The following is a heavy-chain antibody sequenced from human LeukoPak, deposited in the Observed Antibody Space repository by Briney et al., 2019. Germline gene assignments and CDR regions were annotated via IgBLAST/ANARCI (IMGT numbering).Heavy chain of an antibody. CDR2: MNPNIGNT. V-gene: IGHV1-8*01. CDR1: GYTFTSYD. CDR3: ARGLGGDSEHLLGY. J-gene: IGHJ4*02. D-gene: IGHD4-23*01. Sequence: ASVKVSCKASGYTFTSYDINWVRQAPGQGLEWMGWMNPNIGNTGYAQKFQGRVTMTRNTSISTAYMELSSLRSEDTAAYYCARGLGGDSEHLLGYWGQGTLVTVSS.